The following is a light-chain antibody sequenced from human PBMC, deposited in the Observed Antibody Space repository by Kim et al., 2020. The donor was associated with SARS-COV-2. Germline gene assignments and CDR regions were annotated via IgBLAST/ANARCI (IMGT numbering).Light chain of an antibody. J-gene: IGKJ2*01. CDR3: QQYYTTTYT. V-gene: IGKV4-1*01. CDR2: WAS. Sequence: RATINCKSSQSVFYTPNNKNYLAWYQQKPGQPPRLLIYWASTRESGVPDLFTGSGSETDFTLTISSLQAEDVAVYYCQQYYTTTYTFGQGTKLEIK. CDR1: QSVFYTPNNKNY.